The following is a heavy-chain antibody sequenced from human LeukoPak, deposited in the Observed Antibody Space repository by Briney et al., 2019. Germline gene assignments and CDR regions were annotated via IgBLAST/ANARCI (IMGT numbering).Heavy chain of an antibody. CDR1: GFTFSSYA. CDR3: AKLGGGRIVVVPAAIGGNYYYGMDV. J-gene: IGHJ6*02. Sequence: PGGSLRLSCAASGFTFSSYAMSWVRQAPGKGLEWVSAISVSGGSTYYADSVKGRFTISRDNSKNTLYLQMNSLRAEDTAVYYCAKLGGGRIVVVPAAIGGNYYYGMDVWGQGTTVTVSS. CDR2: ISVSGGST. V-gene: IGHV3-23*01. D-gene: IGHD2-2*01.